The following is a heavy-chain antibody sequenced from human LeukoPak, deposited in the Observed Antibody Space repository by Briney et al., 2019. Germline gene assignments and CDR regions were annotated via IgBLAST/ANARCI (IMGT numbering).Heavy chain of an antibody. CDR3: AKDREVAGTRYYLDY. CDR1: GITFDDYA. CDR2: ISWNSGSI. J-gene: IGHJ4*02. D-gene: IGHD6-19*01. Sequence: GGSLRLSCTASGITFDDYAMHWVRQAPGKGLEWVSGISWNSGSIGYADSVKGRFTISRDNAKNSLYLQMNSLRAEDTALYYCAKDREVAGTRYYLDYWGQGTLVTVSS. V-gene: IGHV3-9*01.